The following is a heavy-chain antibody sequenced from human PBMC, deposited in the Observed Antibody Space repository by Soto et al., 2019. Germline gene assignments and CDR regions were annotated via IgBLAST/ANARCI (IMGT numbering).Heavy chain of an antibody. J-gene: IGHJ4*02. V-gene: IGHV1-3*01. CDR3: ARVVGYCSSTSCYAVVFDY. D-gene: IGHD2-2*03. CDR2: INAGNGNT. CDR1: GYTFTSYA. Sequence: EASVKVSCKASGYTFTSYAMHWVRQAPGQRLEWMGWINAGNGNTKYSQKFQGRVTITRDTSASTAYMELSSLRSEDTAVYYCARVVGYCSSTSCYAVVFDYWGQGTLVTVSS.